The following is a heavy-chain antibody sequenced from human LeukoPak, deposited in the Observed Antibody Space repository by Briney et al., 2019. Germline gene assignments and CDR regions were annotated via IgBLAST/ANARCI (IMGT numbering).Heavy chain of an antibody. CDR1: GFTFSSYG. D-gene: IGHD3-10*02. J-gene: IGHJ6*04. Sequence: PGGSLRLSCAASGFTFSSYGMHWVRQAPGKGLEWVAVISYDVGKKYYADSVKGRFTISRDNSENTLYLQMTSLRPEDTAVYYCAELGITMIGGVWGKGTTVTISS. CDR2: ISYDVGKK. CDR3: AELGITMIGGV. V-gene: IGHV3-30*18.